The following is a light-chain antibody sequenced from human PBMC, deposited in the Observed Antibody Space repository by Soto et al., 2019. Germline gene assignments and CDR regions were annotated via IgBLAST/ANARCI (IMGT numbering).Light chain of an antibody. CDR1: QSVSSY. V-gene: IGKV3-11*01. CDR3: QQRSNWPPLT. CDR2: DAS. Sequence: EIVLTQSPATLSLSPGERATLSCRASQSVSSYLAWYQRKPGQAPRLLIYDASNRATGIPARFSGSGSGTDFTLTSSSLEPEDFAVYYCQQRSNWPPLTFGGGTKVEIK. J-gene: IGKJ4*01.